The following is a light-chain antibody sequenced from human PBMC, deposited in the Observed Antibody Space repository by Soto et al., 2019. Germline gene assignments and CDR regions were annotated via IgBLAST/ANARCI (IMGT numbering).Light chain of an antibody. CDR3: QQYYDWPIT. J-gene: IGKJ5*01. CDR2: GAS. Sequence: EIVMTQSPAPLSVSPGERATLSCRASQSISNLLAWYQQKPGQAPRLLIYGASTRSTGFPDRFSGSGSGTEFTLTISSLHSEDFAVYYCQQYYDWPITFGQGTRLDIK. V-gene: IGKV3-15*01. CDR1: QSISNL.